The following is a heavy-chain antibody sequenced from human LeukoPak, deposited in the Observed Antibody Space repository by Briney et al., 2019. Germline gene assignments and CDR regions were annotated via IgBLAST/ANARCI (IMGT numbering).Heavy chain of an antibody. Sequence: SETLSLTCIVSGGSVSSSFYYWGWIRQPPGKGLEWIGSLYYSGSTHYNPSLKSRVTMSVDTSKNQFSLNLSSVTAADTAVFFCASAATSSVDYWGQGTLVTVSS. CDR3: ASAATSSVDY. V-gene: IGHV4-39*01. J-gene: IGHJ4*02. CDR1: GGSVSSSFYY. D-gene: IGHD2-15*01. CDR2: LYYSGST.